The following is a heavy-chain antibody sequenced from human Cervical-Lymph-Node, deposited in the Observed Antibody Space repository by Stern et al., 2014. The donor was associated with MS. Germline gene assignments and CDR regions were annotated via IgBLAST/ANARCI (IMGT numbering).Heavy chain of an antibody. D-gene: IGHD1-14*01. J-gene: IGHJ4*02. V-gene: IGHV4-31*03. CDR3: ARMGTSLDY. CDR2: IHYSGNT. CDR1: SGSIRSGGYY. Sequence: QVQLVESGPGLVKPSQTLSLTCTVSSGSIRSGGYYWSWIPQHPGKGLEWIGHIHYSGNTYYNPSLMRRVIISVDTSKSQFSLKLTSVTVADTAVYYCARMGTSLDYWGLGTLVTVSS.